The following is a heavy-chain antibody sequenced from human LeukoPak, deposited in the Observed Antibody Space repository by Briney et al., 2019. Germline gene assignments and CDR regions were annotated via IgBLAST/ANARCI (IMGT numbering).Heavy chain of an antibody. J-gene: IGHJ5*02. CDR3: ARKGKDSSRLFWFDP. CDR1: GYTFTNYW. Sequence: HGESLKISCKGSGYTFTNYWIGWVRQMPGKGLEWMGIIWPGDSDVRYSPSFQGQVTISADKSIDTAYLQWSSLKASDTAMYYCARKGKDSSRLFWFDPWGQGTLVTVSS. D-gene: IGHD3-22*01. CDR2: IWPGDSDV. V-gene: IGHV5-51*01.